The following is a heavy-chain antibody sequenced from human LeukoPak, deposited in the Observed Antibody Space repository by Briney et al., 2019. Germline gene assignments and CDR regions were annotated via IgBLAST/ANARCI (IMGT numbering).Heavy chain of an antibody. Sequence: SDTVSLTCAVWVRSFNSYYWSWIPQPPGEGLEGGVDINHTGRTKYNPCLNSRVTISLDTSKNQFSLKLRYVTAADTAVYYCARDPKYGDYLNWFDPWGQGTLVTVSS. CDR2: INHTGRT. V-gene: IGHV4-34*01. CDR3: ARDPKYGDYLNWFDP. J-gene: IGHJ5*02. D-gene: IGHD4-17*01. CDR1: VRSFNSYY.